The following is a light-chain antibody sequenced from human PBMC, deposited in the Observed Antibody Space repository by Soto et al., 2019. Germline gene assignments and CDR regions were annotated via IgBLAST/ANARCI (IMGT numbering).Light chain of an antibody. CDR1: QGISSD. CDR3: QRTCNAPPYT. CDR2: SAS. J-gene: IGKJ2*01. V-gene: IGKV1-27*01. Sequence: DIQLTQSPPSPSASVGDRVTITCRVSQGISSDLKWYRQKPGNVPKARIYSASNLQSGVPSQFSGCGSGTDFTLTVSSLQPEDVAPNYGQRTCNAPPYTFGQGTKLEIK.